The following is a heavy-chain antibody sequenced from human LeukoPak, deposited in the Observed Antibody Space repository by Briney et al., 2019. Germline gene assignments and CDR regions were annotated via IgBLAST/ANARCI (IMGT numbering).Heavy chain of an antibody. V-gene: IGHV4-61*02. CDR1: GGSISSGSYY. Sequence: PSQTLSLTCTVSGGSISSGSYYWSWIRQPAGKGLEWIGRIYTSGSTNYNPSLKSRVTISVDTSKNQFSLKLSSVTAADTAVYYCARDGYNYRRFDYWGQGTLDTVSS. J-gene: IGHJ4*02. CDR3: ARDGYNYRRFDY. CDR2: IYTSGST. D-gene: IGHD5-24*01.